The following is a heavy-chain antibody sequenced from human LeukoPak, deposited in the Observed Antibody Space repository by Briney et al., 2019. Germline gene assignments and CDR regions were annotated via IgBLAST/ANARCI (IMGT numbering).Heavy chain of an antibody. Sequence: ASVKVSCKASGYTFTGYYMHWVRQAPGQGLEWMGWINPNSGGTNYAQKFQGRVTMTRDTSISTAYMELSRLRSDDTAVYYCARYYSPGLGVGDYFDYWGQGTLVTVSS. J-gene: IGHJ4*02. CDR2: INPNSGGT. D-gene: IGHD4-11*01. V-gene: IGHV1-2*02. CDR1: GYTFTGYY. CDR3: ARYYSPGLGVGDYFDY.